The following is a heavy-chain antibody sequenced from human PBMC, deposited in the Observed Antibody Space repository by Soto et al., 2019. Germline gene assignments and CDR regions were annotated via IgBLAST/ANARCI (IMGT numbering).Heavy chain of an antibody. J-gene: IGHJ4*02. CDR2: IIPIFGTA. CDR1: GGTFSSYA. D-gene: IGHD3-22*01. V-gene: IGHV1-69*13. CDR3: ARGDGDRYDGNGYLGRH. Sequence: SVKVSCKASGGTFSSYAISWVRQAPGQGLEWMGGIIPIFGTANYAQKFQGRVTITADESTSTAYMELSSLRVEDTAVYFCARGDGDRYDGNGYLGRHWGQGTLVTVSS.